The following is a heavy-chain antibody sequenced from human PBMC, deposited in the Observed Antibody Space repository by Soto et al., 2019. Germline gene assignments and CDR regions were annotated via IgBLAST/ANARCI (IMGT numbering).Heavy chain of an antibody. CDR2: IWSDGTNK. J-gene: IGHJ4*02. CDR3: VRVFDTYYFDL. Sequence: QVQLVESGGGVVQPGRSLRLSCAASGFTFSTYGMHWVRQAPGNGLEWVALIWSDGTNKYYADSVKGRFTISRDNSKKTLYLQMNSLRAEDTAVYYCVRVFDTYYFDLWGQGNMVTVSS. V-gene: IGHV3-33*01. D-gene: IGHD3-9*01. CDR1: GFTFSTYG.